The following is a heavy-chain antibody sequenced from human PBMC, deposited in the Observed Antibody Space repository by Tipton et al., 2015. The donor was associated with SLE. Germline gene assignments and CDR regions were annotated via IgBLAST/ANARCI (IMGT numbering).Heavy chain of an antibody. CDR2: ISSSSSTI. Sequence: GSLRLSCAASGFTFSSYSMNWVRQAPGKGLEWVSYISSSSSTIYYADSVKGRFTISRDNAKNSLYLQMNSLRAEDTAVYYCARVELLWFGELLLGDYWGQGTLVTVSS. CDR1: GFTFSSYS. J-gene: IGHJ4*02. D-gene: IGHD3-10*01. CDR3: ARVELLWFGELLLGDY. V-gene: IGHV3-48*01.